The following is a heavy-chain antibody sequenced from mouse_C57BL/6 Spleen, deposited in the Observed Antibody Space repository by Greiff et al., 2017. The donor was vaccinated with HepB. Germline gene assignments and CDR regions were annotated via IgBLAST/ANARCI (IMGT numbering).Heavy chain of an antibody. D-gene: IGHD1-1*01. Sequence: VQLQQSGPELVKPGASVKISCKASGYAFSSSWMNWVKQRPGKGLEWIGRIYPGDGDTNYNGKFKGKATLTADKSSSTAYMQLSSLTSEDSAVYFCARGEVVATEDYFDYWGQGTTLTVSS. CDR3: ARGEVVATEDYFDY. V-gene: IGHV1-82*01. CDR1: GYAFSSSW. CDR2: IYPGDGDT. J-gene: IGHJ2*01.